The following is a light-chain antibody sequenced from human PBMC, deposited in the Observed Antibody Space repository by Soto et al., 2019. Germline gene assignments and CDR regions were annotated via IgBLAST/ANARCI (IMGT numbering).Light chain of an antibody. CDR2: GAN. CDR1: QTITFY. J-gene: IGKJ2*01. CDR3: QQTYTPPFT. V-gene: IGKV1-39*01. Sequence: DIQMTQSPSSLSASVGDTVAITCRASQTITFYLNWYQQEPGKPPKLLIYGANTLQGGVPSRFSAGGSGTDFTLTIINLQPEDFATYYCQQTYTPPFTFGQGTKLQIK.